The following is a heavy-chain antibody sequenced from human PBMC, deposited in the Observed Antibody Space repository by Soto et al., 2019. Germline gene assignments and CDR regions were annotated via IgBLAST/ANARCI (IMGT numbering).Heavy chain of an antibody. CDR3: VRDVVRGVADNWFDP. V-gene: IGHV4-61*01. J-gene: IGHJ5*02. Sequence: PSETLSLTCTVSGGSVGSGHYHWSWIRQPPGKGLEWIAYIYYSGTTNYNPSLKSRVAISLDTSKNQVSLKLTSVTAADTATYYCVRDVVRGVADNWFDPWGPGVVVTVSS. D-gene: IGHD3-10*01. CDR1: GGSVGSGHYH. CDR2: IYYSGTT.